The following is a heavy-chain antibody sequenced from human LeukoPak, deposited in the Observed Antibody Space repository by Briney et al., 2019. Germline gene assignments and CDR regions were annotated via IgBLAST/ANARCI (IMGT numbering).Heavy chain of an antibody. Sequence: GGALRLSCAVSGFTFSSYSMNWVRQAPGKGREWLSSIISSSSYISYADSVKGRVTVSRDNSKNTLYLQMNSLRDEDTAVYYCTKDRSRQQMWGSVKKWFDPWGQGTLVTVSS. J-gene: IGHJ5*02. V-gene: IGHV3-21*01. CDR1: GFTFSSYS. CDR3: TKDRSRQQMWGSVKKWFDP. D-gene: IGHD6-13*01. CDR2: IISSSSYI.